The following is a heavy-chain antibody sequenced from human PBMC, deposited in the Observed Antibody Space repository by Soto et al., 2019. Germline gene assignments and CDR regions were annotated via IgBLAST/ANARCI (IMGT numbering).Heavy chain of an antibody. J-gene: IGHJ4*02. Sequence: TSETLSLTCAVYGGSFSGYYWSWIRQPPGKGLEWIGEINHSGSTNYNPSLKSRVTISVDTSKNQFSLKLSSVTAADTAVYYCARGFNYDYVWGSYRLYYFDYWRQGTLVTVSS. CDR2: INHSGST. D-gene: IGHD3-16*02. CDR1: GGSFSGYY. V-gene: IGHV4-34*01. CDR3: ARGFNYDYVWGSYRLYYFDY.